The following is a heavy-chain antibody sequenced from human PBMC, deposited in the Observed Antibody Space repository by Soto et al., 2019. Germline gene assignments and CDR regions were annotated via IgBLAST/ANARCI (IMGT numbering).Heavy chain of an antibody. CDR3: AKDGPAVVVAADGYFLP. CDR2: ISGSRVST. J-gene: IGHJ1*01. CDR1: GCVFSSDG. D-gene: IGHD2-15*01. V-gene: IGHV3-23*01. Sequence: GGCVRLTGAAAGCVFSSDGRSWVRQAPGKGLEWVSAISGSRVSTYYADSVKGRFTISRDNSKNTLYLQMNSLRAEDTAVYYCAKDGPAVVVAADGYFLPWCLGTLVTVLS.